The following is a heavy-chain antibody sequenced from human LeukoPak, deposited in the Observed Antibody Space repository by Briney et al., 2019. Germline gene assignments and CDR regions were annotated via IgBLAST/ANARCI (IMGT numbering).Heavy chain of an antibody. Sequence: WASVKVSCKASGYTFTNYGLSWVRQAPGQGLQWVGWMSAYNGNTNYAQKLQDRVTLTMDRSTSTAYMELRSLRSDDTAVYYCAKDGEYQLLSLNNYGDRNWFDPWGQGTLVTVSS. V-gene: IGHV1-18*01. J-gene: IGHJ5*02. CDR3: AKDGEYQLLSLNNYGDRNWFDP. CDR2: MSAYNGNT. CDR1: GYTFTNYG. D-gene: IGHD2-2*01.